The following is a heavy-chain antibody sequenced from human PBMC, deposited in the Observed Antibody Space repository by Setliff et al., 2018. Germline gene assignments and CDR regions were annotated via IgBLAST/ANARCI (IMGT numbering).Heavy chain of an antibody. CDR1: GDSISGGDYY. D-gene: IGHD3-3*02. V-gene: IGHV4-61*02. Sequence: KPSETLSLTCTVSGDSISGGDYYWTWIRQPAGKRLEWIGRVYNSGTTYNAFFASRVTMSIDTSKNQFSLNLNSVTAADTALYYCAKESLAINTRWFDPWGQGILVTVSS. CDR3: AKESLAINTRWFDP. J-gene: IGHJ5*02. CDR2: VYNSGTT.